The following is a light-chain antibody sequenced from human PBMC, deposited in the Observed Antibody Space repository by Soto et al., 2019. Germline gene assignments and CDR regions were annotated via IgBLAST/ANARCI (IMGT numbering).Light chain of an antibody. CDR1: SSDVGGYNY. CDR2: DVS. Sequence: QSALIQPASVSGSPGQSITISCTGTSSDVGGYNYVSWYQQHPGKAPKFMIYDVSNRPSGVSNRFSGSKSGNTASLTISGLQAEDEADYYCCSYTTSNTRQIVFGTGTKVTVL. J-gene: IGLJ1*01. V-gene: IGLV2-14*01. CDR3: CSYTTSNTRQIV.